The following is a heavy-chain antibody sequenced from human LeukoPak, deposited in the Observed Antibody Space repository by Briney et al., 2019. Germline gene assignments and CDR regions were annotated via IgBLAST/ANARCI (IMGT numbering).Heavy chain of an antibody. V-gene: IGHV4-39*01. Sequence: PSETLSLTCTVSGGSISSSSYYGGWIRQPPGKGLEWIGSIYYSGSTYYNPSLKSRVTISVDTSKNQFSLKLSSVTAADTAVYYCARQDIAAAGAFDYWGQGTLVTVSS. D-gene: IGHD6-13*01. J-gene: IGHJ4*02. CDR1: GGSISSSSYY. CDR2: IYYSGST. CDR3: ARQDIAAAGAFDY.